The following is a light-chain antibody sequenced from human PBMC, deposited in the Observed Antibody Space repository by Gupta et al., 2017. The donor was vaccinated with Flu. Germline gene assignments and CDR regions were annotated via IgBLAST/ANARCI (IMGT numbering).Light chain of an antibody. J-gene: IGLJ2*01. Sequence: QSALTQPPSASGSPGQSVTISCTGTSSDIGGYNFVSWYQQHPGKAPQLMIYEVTKRPSGVPDRFSGSKSGNTASLTVSGLQSEDEADYYCSSYSGSNNKVLFGGGTKLTVL. CDR2: EVT. V-gene: IGLV2-8*01. CDR3: SSYSGSNNKVL. CDR1: SSDIGGYNF.